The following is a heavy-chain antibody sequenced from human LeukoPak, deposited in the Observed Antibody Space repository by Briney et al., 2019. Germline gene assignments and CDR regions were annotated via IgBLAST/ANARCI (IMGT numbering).Heavy chain of an antibody. J-gene: IGHJ6*02. CDR1: GYTFTTYD. D-gene: IGHD3-22*01. CDR3: ARSRTYYYDSSGPNYWGYYYYYGMDV. Sequence: GASVKVSCKASGYTFTTYDIHWVRRATGQGLEWMGWMSPKSGHTGYAQNFQGRVTMTRNTSIGTAYMELSSLRSEDTAVYYCARSRTYYYDSSGPNYWGYYYYYGMDVWGQGTTVTVSS. V-gene: IGHV1-8*01. CDR2: MSPKSGHT.